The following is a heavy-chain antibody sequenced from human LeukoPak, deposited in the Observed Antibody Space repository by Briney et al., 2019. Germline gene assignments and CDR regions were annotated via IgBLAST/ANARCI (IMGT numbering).Heavy chain of an antibody. Sequence: HGESLKISCKGSGYSFTSYWIGWVRQMPGKGLEWMGIIYPGDSDTRYSPSFQGQVTISADKSISTAYLQWSSLKASDTAMYYCARTSIAAAGTDNYYYGMDVWGQGTTVTASS. CDR2: IYPGDSDT. V-gene: IGHV5-51*01. J-gene: IGHJ6*02. CDR3: ARTSIAAAGTDNYYYGMDV. D-gene: IGHD6-13*01. CDR1: GYSFTSYW.